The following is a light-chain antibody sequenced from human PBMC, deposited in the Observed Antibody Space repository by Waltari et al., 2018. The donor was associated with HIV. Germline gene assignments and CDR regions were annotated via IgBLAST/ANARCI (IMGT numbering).Light chain of an antibody. CDR2: RNN. J-gene: IGLJ2*01. CDR1: STNIGRKY. CDR3: VAWDGSLSAYVL. V-gene: IGLV1-47*01. Sequence: QSVLTQPPSASGTPGQRVTISCSGSSTNIGRKYEYWYQQPPGTAPKLLIYRNNQRPSGVPDRFSGSKSGTSASLAISGLRSDDEAYYYCVAWDGSLSAYVLFGGGTKLTVL.